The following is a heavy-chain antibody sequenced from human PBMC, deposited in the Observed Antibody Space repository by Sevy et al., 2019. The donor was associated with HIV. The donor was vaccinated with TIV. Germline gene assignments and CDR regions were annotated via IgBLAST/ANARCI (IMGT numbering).Heavy chain of an antibody. J-gene: IGHJ4*02. CDR2: ISGSGGST. CDR1: GFTFSSYA. V-gene: IGHV3-23*01. CDR3: AKRVVVVIAPNTPFDY. Sequence: GGSLRLSCAASGFTFSSYAMSWVRQAPGKGLEWVSAISGSGGSTYYADSVKGRFTISRDNSKNTLYLQMNSLRGEDTAVYYCAKRVVVVIAPNTPFDYWGQGTLVTVSS. D-gene: IGHD2-21*01.